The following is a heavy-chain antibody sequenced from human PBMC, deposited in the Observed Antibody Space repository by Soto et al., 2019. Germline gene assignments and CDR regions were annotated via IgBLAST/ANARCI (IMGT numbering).Heavy chain of an antibody. J-gene: IGHJ6*02. D-gene: IGHD1-26*01. Sequence: ASVKVSCKASGYTFTGYYMHWVRQAPGQGLEWMGWINPNSGGTNYAQKFQGWVTMTRDTSISTAYMELSRLRSDDTAVYYCARRHPYLDYAMDVWGQGTTVTVSS. CDR1: GYTFTGYY. CDR2: INPNSGGT. V-gene: IGHV1-2*04. CDR3: ARRHPYLDYAMDV.